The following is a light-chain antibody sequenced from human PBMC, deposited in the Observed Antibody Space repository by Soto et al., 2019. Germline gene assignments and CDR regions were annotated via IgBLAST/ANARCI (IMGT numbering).Light chain of an antibody. Sequence: QSALTQPRSVSGSPGQSVTISCTGTSSDIGGYSYVSWYQQHPGQAPKLIIFDVNRRPSGVPDRFSGSKSGNTASLTISGLQPDDETDYYCCSYAGSDTFVFGTGTKVTVL. CDR3: CSYAGSDTFV. CDR2: DVN. J-gene: IGLJ1*01. CDR1: SSDIGGYSY. V-gene: IGLV2-11*01.